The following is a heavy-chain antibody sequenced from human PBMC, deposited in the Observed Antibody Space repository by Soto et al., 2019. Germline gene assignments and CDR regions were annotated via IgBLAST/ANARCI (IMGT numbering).Heavy chain of an antibody. CDR3: ARGSRGDYGDYDIDY. CDR1: GGSISSYY. CDR2: IYYSGST. V-gene: IGHV4-59*01. J-gene: IGHJ4*02. D-gene: IGHD4-17*01. Sequence: SETLSLTCTVSGGSISSYYCSWIRQPPGKGLEWIGYIYYSGSTNYNPSLKSRVTISVDTSKNQFSLKLSSVTAADTAVYYCARGSRGDYGDYDIDYWGQGTLVTVS.